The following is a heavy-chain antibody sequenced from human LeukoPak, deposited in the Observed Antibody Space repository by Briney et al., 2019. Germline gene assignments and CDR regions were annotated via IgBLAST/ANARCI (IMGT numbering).Heavy chain of an antibody. Sequence: GGSLRLSCAASGFTFSSYAMHWVRQAPGKGLEWVAVISYDGSNKYYADSVKGRFTISRDNSKNTLYLRMNSLRAEDTAVYYCTRTEFQTPISGLRYYYYGMDVWGKGTTVTVSS. CDR1: GFTFSSYA. V-gene: IGHV3-30*04. CDR3: TRTEFQTPISGLRYYYYGMDV. D-gene: IGHD3-10*01. J-gene: IGHJ6*04. CDR2: ISYDGSNK.